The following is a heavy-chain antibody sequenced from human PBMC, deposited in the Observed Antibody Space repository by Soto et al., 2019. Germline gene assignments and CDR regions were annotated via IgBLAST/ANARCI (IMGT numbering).Heavy chain of an antibody. CDR1: GFTFSSYW. V-gene: IGHV3-7*05. D-gene: IGHD1-7*01. Sequence: EVQLVESGGGLVQPGGSLRLSCAASGFTFSSYWMSWVRQAPGKGLEWVANIKQDGSEKYYVDSVKGRFTISRNNAKNSLYLQMNSLRAEDTAVYYCATDRLELPPIDGYYYGMDVWGQGTTVTVSS. J-gene: IGHJ6*02. CDR2: IKQDGSEK. CDR3: ATDRLELPPIDGYYYGMDV.